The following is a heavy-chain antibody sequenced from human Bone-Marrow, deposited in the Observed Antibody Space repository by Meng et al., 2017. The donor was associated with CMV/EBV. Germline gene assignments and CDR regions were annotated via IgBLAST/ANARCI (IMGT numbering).Heavy chain of an antibody. J-gene: IGHJ4*02. CDR2: INPNSGGT. Sequence: ASVKVSCKASGYTFTGYYMHWVRQAPGQGLEWMGWINPNSGGTNYAQKFQGRVTMTRDTSISTAYMELSRLRSDDTAVYYCARTWSYNWNYVGAYYFDYWGRGNLVPVSS. V-gene: IGHV1-2*02. CDR1: GYTFTGYY. CDR3: ARTWSYNWNYVGAYYFDY. D-gene: IGHD1-7*01.